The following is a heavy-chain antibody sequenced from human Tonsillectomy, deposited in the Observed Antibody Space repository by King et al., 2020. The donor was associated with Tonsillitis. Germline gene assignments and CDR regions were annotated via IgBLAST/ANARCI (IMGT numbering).Heavy chain of an antibody. CDR3: ARVSYGSGSYDY. Sequence: VQLVESGGGLVQPGGSLRLSCAASGVTFRSYDMHWVRQATGKGLEWVSAIVTAGDTSYPGYVKGRFTNSRENAKNSLYLQMNSLRAEDTAVYYCARVSYGSGSYDYWGQGTLVTVSS. CDR1: GVTFRSYD. CDR2: IVTAGDT. J-gene: IGHJ4*02. D-gene: IGHD3-10*01. V-gene: IGHV3-13*01.